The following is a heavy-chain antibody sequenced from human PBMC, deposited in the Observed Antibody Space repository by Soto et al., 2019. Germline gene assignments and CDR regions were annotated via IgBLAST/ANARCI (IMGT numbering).Heavy chain of an antibody. D-gene: IGHD6-19*01. CDR2: FDPEDGET. CDR3: ATDRRAAGYFDY. Sequence: ASVKVSCKVSGYTLTELSMHWVRQAPGKGLEWMGGFDPEDGETIYAQKFQGGVTMTEDTSTDTAYMELSSLRSEDTAVYYCATDRRAAGYFDYWGQGTLVTVSS. CDR1: GYTLTELS. J-gene: IGHJ4*02. V-gene: IGHV1-24*01.